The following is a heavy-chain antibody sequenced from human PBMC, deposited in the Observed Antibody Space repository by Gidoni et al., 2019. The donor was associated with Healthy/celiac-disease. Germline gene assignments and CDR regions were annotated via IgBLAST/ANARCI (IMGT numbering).Heavy chain of an antibody. CDR3: ARDESEAVAGSELDY. Sequence: EVQLVESGGGLVKPGGSLRLSCAASGFTFSTYSMNWVRQAPGKGLAWVSSISSSSSYIYYADSVKGRFTISRDNAKNSLYLQMNSLRAEDTAVYYCARDESEAVAGSELDYWGQGTLVTSPQ. J-gene: IGHJ4*02. CDR1: GFTFSTYS. V-gene: IGHV3-21*01. CDR2: ISSSSSYI. D-gene: IGHD6-19*01.